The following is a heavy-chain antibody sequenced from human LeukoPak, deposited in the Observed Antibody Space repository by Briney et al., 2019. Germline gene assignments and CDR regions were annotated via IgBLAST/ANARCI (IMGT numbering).Heavy chain of an antibody. CDR3: ARGGQGDGYSADEAFDF. CDR2: TYYRSKWYN. D-gene: IGHD5-24*01. V-gene: IGHV6-1*01. CDR1: GDSVSSNSAA. Sequence: SQTLSLTCAISGDSVSSNSAAWNWIRQSPSRGLEWLGRTYYRSKWYNDYALSTKSRITINPDTSKNQFSLQLNSVTPEDTAVYYCARGGQGDGYSADEAFDFWGQETMVTVS. J-gene: IGHJ3*01.